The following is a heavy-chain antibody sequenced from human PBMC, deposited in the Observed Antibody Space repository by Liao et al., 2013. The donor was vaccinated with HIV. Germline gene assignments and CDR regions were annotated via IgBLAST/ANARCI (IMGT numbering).Heavy chain of an antibody. V-gene: IGHV4-34*01. D-gene: IGHD3-3*01. Sequence: QEQLHQWGAGLLKPSETLSLTCDVFGRSFSDYYWSWIRQSPGKGLEWIGEVSDSGITNYNLALKSRVSMSADTSKKQVSLYLTSVTAADTAVYFCARGEWSGRFDYWGRGTLVTVSS. J-gene: IGHJ4*02. CDR1: GRSFSDYY. CDR3: ARGEWSGRFDY. CDR2: VSDSGIT.